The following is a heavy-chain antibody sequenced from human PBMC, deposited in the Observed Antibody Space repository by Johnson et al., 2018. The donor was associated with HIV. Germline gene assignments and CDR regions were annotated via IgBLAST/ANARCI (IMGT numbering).Heavy chain of an antibody. Sequence: VQLVESGGGVVQPGRSLRLSCAASGFTFSSYAMHWVRQAPGKGLEWVAVIAYDGSNKYSADSVKGRFTISRDNSKNTRYLQMNSLRAEDTAVYYCAREHRYYYDSSGYYRGDAFDIWGQGTMVTVSS. CDR2: IAYDGSNK. CDR1: GFTFSSYA. CDR3: AREHRYYYDSSGYYRGDAFDI. J-gene: IGHJ3*02. D-gene: IGHD3-22*01. V-gene: IGHV3-30-3*01.